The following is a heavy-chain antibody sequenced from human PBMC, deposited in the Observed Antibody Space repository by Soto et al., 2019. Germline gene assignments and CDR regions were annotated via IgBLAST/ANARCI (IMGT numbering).Heavy chain of an antibody. D-gene: IGHD3-3*01. CDR3: ARGLEWSNYDY. Sequence: SETLSLTCTVSGGSISSGDYYWSWIRQPPGKGLEWIGYIYYSGSTYYNPSLKSRVTISVDTSKNQFSLKLSSVTAADTAVYYCARGLEWSNYDYWGQGTLVTVSS. V-gene: IGHV4-30-4*01. CDR1: GGSISSGDYY. CDR2: IYYSGST. J-gene: IGHJ4*02.